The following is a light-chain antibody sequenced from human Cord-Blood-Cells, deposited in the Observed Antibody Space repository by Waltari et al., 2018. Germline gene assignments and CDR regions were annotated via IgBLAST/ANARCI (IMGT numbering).Light chain of an antibody. Sequence: QSALTQPASVSGSPGQSITISCTGTSSDVGSYNLVSWYQQHPGKAPKLMIYEGSKRPLGVSKRFAGSKSGNTAALTISGLQAEDEADYYCCSYAGSSTFVVVGGGTKLTVL. CDR3: CSYAGSSTFVV. CDR2: EGS. J-gene: IGLJ2*01. CDR1: SSDVGSYNL. V-gene: IGLV2-23*03.